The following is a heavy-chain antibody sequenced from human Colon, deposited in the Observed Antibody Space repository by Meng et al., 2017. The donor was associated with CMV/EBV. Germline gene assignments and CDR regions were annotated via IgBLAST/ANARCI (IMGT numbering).Heavy chain of an antibody. CDR3: ARQESGVPFF. D-gene: IGHD2-15*01. CDR1: GYTFTKYH. Sequence: ASVKVSCKASGYTFTKYHIHWVRQAPGQGLEWMGIIHPSDGSAFYAQKFQGRLSMTSDTSTATSFMGLSSLKSGDTAVYYCARQESGVPFFWGQGTLVTVSS. J-gene: IGHJ4*02. CDR2: IHPSDGSA. V-gene: IGHV1-46*01.